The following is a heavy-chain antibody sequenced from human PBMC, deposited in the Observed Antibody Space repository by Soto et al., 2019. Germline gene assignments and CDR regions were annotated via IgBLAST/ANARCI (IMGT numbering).Heavy chain of an antibody. CDR2: IYTSGST. J-gene: IGHJ6*02. CDR3: ARILGYDFWSGYLGRYYYGMDV. Sequence: PSETLSLTCTVSGGSISSYYWSWIRQPAGKGLEWIGRIYTSGSTNYNPSLKSRVTMSVDTSKNQFSLKLSSVTAADTAVYYCARILGYDFWSGYLGRYYYGMDVWGQGTTVT. V-gene: IGHV4-4*07. D-gene: IGHD3-3*01. CDR1: GGSISSYY.